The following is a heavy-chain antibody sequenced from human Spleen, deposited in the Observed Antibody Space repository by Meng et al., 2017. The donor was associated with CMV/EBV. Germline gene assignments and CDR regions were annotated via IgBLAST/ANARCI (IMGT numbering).Heavy chain of an antibody. Sequence: GESLKISCQGSGYSFTGYWIAWVRQMPGKGLEWMGIVYPSDSDTRYSPPFQGQVTSSADKSISTAYLQWSSLKASDTAMYYCARQYCTSTSGYIWFDPWGQGTLVTVSS. CDR3: ARQYCTSTSGYIWFDP. J-gene: IGHJ5*02. CDR2: VYPSDSDT. CDR1: GYSFTGYW. D-gene: IGHD2-2*01. V-gene: IGHV5-51*01.